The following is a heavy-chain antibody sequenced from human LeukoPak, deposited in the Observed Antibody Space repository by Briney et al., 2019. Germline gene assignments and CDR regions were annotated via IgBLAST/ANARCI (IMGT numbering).Heavy chain of an antibody. CDR1: GFTLKDYG. CDR2: INWNGGGT. J-gene: IGHJ6*02. CDR3: AKHLRATNTYIFFGLDV. D-gene: IGHD1-26*01. Sequence: GGSLRLSCAVTGFTLKDYGMHWVRQPPGKGLEWVSGINWNGGGTDYADSVKGRFTISRDNAKNSLYLQMTSLRPEDTALYYCAKHLRATNTYIFFGLDVWGQGTTVTVSS. V-gene: IGHV3-9*01.